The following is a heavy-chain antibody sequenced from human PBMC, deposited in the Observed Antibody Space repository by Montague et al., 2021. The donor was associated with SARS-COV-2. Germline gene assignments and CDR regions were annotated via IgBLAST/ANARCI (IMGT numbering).Heavy chain of an antibody. CDR3: ARLKRYFDSSGSPSAFEF. Sequence: SETLSLTCTVSGGSITNNIDYWAWIRQPPGKGLEWIGSIYYTGNTYYNPSLKSRVTISVVTSKNHFTLKLSSVTAAETAAYYCARLKRYFDSSGSPSAFEFWRQGTKVPVSS. J-gene: IGHJ3*01. CDR2: IYYTGNT. D-gene: IGHD3-22*01. CDR1: GGSITNNIDY. V-gene: IGHV4-39*02.